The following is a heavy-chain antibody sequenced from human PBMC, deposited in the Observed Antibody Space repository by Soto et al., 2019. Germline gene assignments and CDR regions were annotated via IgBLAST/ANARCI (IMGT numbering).Heavy chain of an antibody. D-gene: IGHD4-17*01. V-gene: IGHV3-7*01. CDR2: ISQDGTDT. CDR1: GITFSRCF. J-gene: IGHJ2*01. Sequence: XESLRLSSGASGITFSRCFMSWVRQAPGKGLEWVASISQDGTDTDYVDSVKGRFAISRDNPKNSLYLQMNRLRADDTAVYYCARDPLSYGDYAQTYWYFDLWGRGTRVTVSS. CDR3: ARDPLSYGDYAQTYWYFDL.